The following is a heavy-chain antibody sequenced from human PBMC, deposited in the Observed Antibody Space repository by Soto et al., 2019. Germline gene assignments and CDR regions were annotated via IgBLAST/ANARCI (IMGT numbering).Heavy chain of an antibody. CDR1: GFTVTDIY. CDR3: AREPRYCSGGSCSIMGDAFDI. Sequence: EVQLVESGGGLVQPGGSLRLSCVASGFTVTDIYMNWVRQAPGKGLEWVSVIYKDFTDYADFVKGRFSVSTDSSKNALYLQMDNLRAEDTAVYYCAREPRYCSGGSCSIMGDAFDIWGQGAMVTLSS. V-gene: IGHV3-66*01. J-gene: IGHJ3*02. D-gene: IGHD2-15*01. CDR2: IYKDFT.